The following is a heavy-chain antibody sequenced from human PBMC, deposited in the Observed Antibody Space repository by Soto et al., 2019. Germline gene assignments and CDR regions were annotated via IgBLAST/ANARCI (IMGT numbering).Heavy chain of an antibody. V-gene: IGHV3-30*18. Sequence: QVQLVESGGGVVQPGRSLRLSCAASGFTFSSYGMHWVRQAPGKGLEWVAVISYDGSNKYYADSVKDRFTIARDNSKNTLYMQMNSLRAEDTAVYYCAKDATGTTYYYYGMDVWGQGTTVTFSS. CDR2: ISYDGSNK. CDR1: GFTFSSYG. CDR3: AKDATGTTYYYYGMDV. D-gene: IGHD1-1*01. J-gene: IGHJ6*02.